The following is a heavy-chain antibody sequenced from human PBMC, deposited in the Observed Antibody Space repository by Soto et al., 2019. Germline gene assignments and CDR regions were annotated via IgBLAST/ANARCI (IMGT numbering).Heavy chain of an antibody. CDR1: GGSFKSGSYS. CDR2: VYHTGRT. D-gene: IGHD3-3*01. CDR3: ARDFAYFDS. J-gene: IGHJ4*02. V-gene: IGHV4-61*01. Sequence: QVKLQESGPGLVKPSETLALTCTVSGGSFKSGSYSWSWIRQPPGKGLEWIGYVYHTGRTIYNPSLKSRVSISMDTSKNQFSLNLDSVTAADTAVYFCARDFAYFDSWGQGTLVTVSS.